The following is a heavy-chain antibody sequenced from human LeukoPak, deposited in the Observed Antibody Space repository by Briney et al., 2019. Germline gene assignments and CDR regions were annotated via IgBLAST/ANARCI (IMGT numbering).Heavy chain of an antibody. CDR3: ARNILFAFDI. Sequence: GGSLRLSCAASGFTFSNYWMSWVRQAPGKGLEWEANIKQDGSEKYYVDSVKGRFTISRNNAKNSLYLQMNSLRAEDTAMYYCARNILFAFDIWGQGTMVTVSS. CDR2: IKQDGSEK. CDR1: GFTFSNYW. J-gene: IGHJ3*02. V-gene: IGHV3-7*05.